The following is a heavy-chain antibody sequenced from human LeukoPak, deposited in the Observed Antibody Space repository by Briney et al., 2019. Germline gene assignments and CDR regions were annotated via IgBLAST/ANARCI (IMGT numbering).Heavy chain of an antibody. D-gene: IGHD3-3*01. CDR2: IYYSGST. Sequence: SETLSLTCTVSGGSISSGGYYWSWIRQHPGKGLEWIGYIYYSGSTYYNPSLKSRVTISVDTSKNQFSLKLSSVTAADTAVYYCARVPWTISGVVIGFDPWGQGTLVTVSS. CDR1: GGSISSGGYY. V-gene: IGHV4-31*03. J-gene: IGHJ5*02. CDR3: ARVPWTISGVVIGFDP.